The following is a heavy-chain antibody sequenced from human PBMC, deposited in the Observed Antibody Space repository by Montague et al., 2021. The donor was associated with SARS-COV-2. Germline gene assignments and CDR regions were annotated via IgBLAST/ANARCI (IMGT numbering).Heavy chain of an antibody. CDR3: ARGQVTIFGVLIMLPAAGAVDV. CDR2: INVRGST. Sequence: SETLSLTCAVYGGSFSGYYWTWIRQPPGRGPEWVGEINVRGSTNYNPSFESRLTMSVDTSKNQFSLRLKSVSAADTAVYYCARGQVTIFGVLIMLPAAGAVDVWGQGTTVTVSS. CDR1: GGSFSGYY. V-gene: IGHV4-34*01. J-gene: IGHJ3*01. D-gene: IGHD3-3*01.